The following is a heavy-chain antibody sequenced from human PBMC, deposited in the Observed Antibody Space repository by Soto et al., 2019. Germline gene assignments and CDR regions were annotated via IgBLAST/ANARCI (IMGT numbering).Heavy chain of an antibody. J-gene: IGHJ4*02. D-gene: IGHD6-13*01. CDR1: GFTFSSYA. Sequence: GGSLRFSCAASGFTFSSYAMSWVRQAPGKGLEWVSAIIGSGGSTYYADSVKGRFTISRDNSKNTLYLQMNSLRAEDTAVYYCAKASAAAAEGPFDYWGQGTLVTVSS. CDR2: IIGSGGST. CDR3: AKASAAAAEGPFDY. V-gene: IGHV3-23*01.